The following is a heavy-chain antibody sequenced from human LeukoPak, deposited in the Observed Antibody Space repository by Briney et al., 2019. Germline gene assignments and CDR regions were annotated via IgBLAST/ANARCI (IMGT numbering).Heavy chain of an antibody. D-gene: IGHD2/OR15-2a*01. J-gene: IGHJ4*02. V-gene: IGHV4-38-2*01. Sequence: PSETLYLTCAISGHSTTRGYYWAWFRQSPGQGLESIATFFQSHKSFYNASLESRVTMSLDTSKSQFSLNLTSVTAADTAVYSCARVLSFPYLLDSWGRGTQVTVSS. CDR3: ARVLSFPYLLDS. CDR2: FFQSHKS. CDR1: GHSTTRGYY.